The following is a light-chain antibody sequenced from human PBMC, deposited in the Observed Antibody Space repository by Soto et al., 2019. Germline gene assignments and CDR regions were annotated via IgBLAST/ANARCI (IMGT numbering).Light chain of an antibody. V-gene: IGKV1-27*01. CDR1: QPISIY. J-gene: IGKJ3*01. CDR3: QQYNRVPFS. CDR2: SAS. Sequence: DIQMTQSPSYLSASVGDRVSISCRASQPISIYLAWYQQKPGMVPQLLIYSASTLQSGVPSRFSASGSGTNFTLTISRLQPGDVATYFCQQYNRVPFSFGPGTKVDLK.